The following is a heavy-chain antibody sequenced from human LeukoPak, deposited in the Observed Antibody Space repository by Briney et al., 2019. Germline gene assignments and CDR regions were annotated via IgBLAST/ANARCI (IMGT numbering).Heavy chain of an antibody. V-gene: IGHV3-7*01. CDR1: GFTFSSSW. J-gene: IGHJ5*02. Sequence: GGSLRLSCAASGFTFSSSWMTWVRQTPGRGLECVATIEDDGSRTYYVDSVKGRFTISRDNAKNSLYLQMNSLRAEDTAVFYCATGHGRSWGQGTLVTVSS. CDR3: ATGHGRS. D-gene: IGHD1-1*01. CDR2: IEDDGSRT.